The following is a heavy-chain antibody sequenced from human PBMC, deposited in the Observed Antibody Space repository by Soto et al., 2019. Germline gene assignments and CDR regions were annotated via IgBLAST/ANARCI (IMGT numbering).Heavy chain of an antibody. CDR1: GFTFSSYG. D-gene: IGHD6-13*01. Sequence: ESGGGVVQPGRSLRLSCAASGFTFSSYGMHWVRQAPGKGLEWVAVISYDGSNKYYADSVKGRFTISRDNSKNTLYLQMNSLRAEDTAVYYCAKDLFSIAAAGVFDYWGQGTLVTVSS. J-gene: IGHJ4*02. CDR3: AKDLFSIAAAGVFDY. CDR2: ISYDGSNK. V-gene: IGHV3-30*18.